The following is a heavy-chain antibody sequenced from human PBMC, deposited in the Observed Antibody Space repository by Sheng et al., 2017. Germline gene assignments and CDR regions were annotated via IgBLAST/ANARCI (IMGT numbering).Heavy chain of an antibody. CDR1: GFTFSSYG. Sequence: QVQLVESGGGVVQPGRSLRLSCAASGFTFSSYGMHWVRQAPGKGLEWVAVISYDGSNKYYADSVKGRFTISRDNSKNTLYLQMNSLRAEDTAVYYCAKERYGSGSYNYWYFDLWGRGTLVTVSS. CDR3: AKERYGSGSYNYWYFDL. V-gene: IGHV3-30*18. J-gene: IGHJ2*01. D-gene: IGHD3-10*01. CDR2: ISYDGSNK.